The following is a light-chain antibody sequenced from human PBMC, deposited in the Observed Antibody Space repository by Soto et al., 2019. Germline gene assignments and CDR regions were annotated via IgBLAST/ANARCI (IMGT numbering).Light chain of an antibody. CDR2: FGS. Sequence: EIVMTQSQLTLPVTPGEPASISFGSSQSLPYNNTYNDLDWYVQKPGQSPQLLIYFGSNRAPGVPDRFSGSGSGTDFTLKINRVEAEDVGTYYCMQALQSLTFGQGTRLE. CDR3: MQALQSLT. CDR1: QSLPYNNTYND. V-gene: IGKV2-28*01. J-gene: IGKJ5*01.